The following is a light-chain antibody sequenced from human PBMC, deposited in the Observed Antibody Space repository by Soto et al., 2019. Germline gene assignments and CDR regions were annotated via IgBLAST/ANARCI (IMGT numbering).Light chain of an antibody. V-gene: IGLV7-46*01. Sequence: QAVVTQEPSLTVSPGGTVTLTCGSSTGAVTSGHYPYWFQQKPGQAPRTLIYDTSNKHSWTPARFSGSLLGGKAALTLSGAQPEDEAEYYCLLSYSGARFWVFGGGTKQTVL. CDR2: DTS. CDR1: TGAVTSGHY. J-gene: IGLJ3*02. CDR3: LLSYSGARFWV.